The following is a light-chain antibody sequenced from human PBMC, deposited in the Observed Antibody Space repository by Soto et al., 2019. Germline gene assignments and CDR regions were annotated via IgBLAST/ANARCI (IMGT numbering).Light chain of an antibody. V-gene: IGKV3-15*01. Sequence: ILMPQSPSTLSVSPGERATLSCIAIQIVSNNLAWYQQKPGQAPRLLIYAVSSRPAGIPARFSGSGSGTEFTLTINSLQSEDFAVYYCQQYNNWPPTWTFGQGTKVDIK. J-gene: IGKJ1*01. CDR3: QQYNNWPPTWT. CDR2: AVS. CDR1: QIVSNN.